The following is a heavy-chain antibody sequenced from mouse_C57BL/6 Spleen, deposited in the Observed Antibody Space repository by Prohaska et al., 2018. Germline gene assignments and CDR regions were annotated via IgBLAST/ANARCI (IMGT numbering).Heavy chain of an antibody. Sequence: EVQLLETGGGLVQPGGSRGLSCEGSGFTFSGFWMSWVRQTPGKTLEWIGDIKSDVSAINYAPSIKDRFTIFRDNDKSTLYLQMSNVRSEDTATYVCMRYGSYWYFDVWGTGTTVTVSS. J-gene: IGHJ1*03. D-gene: IGHD1-1*01. CDR1: GFTFSGFW. V-gene: IGHV11-2*01. CDR2: IKSDVSAI. CDR3: MRYGSYWYFDV.